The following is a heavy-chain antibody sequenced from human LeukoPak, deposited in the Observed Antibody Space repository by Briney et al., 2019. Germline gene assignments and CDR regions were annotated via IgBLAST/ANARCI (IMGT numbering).Heavy chain of an antibody. Sequence: ASVKVSCKASGYTFTAYYMHWLRQAPGQGLEWMGWMNPNSGNTGYAKKFQGRVTMTRDTSISTAYMELSSLRSEDTAVYYCARGTPYCGSASCYNFWGQGTLVTVSS. J-gene: IGHJ4*02. CDR1: GYTFTAYY. CDR3: ARGTPYCGSASCYNF. V-gene: IGHV1-8*02. D-gene: IGHD2-2*02. CDR2: MNPNSGNT.